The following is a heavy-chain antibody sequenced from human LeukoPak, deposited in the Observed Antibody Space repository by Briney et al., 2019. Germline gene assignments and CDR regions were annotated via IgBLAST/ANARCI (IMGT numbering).Heavy chain of an antibody. Sequence: KPSETLSPTCTVSGGSISSSSYYWGWIRQPPGKGLEWIGTIYYTGSTYYNPSLKSRVTISVDTSKNQFSLKLSSVTAADTAVYYCALVLTTSPGYFMDVWGKGTTVTVSS. CDR1: GGSISSSSYY. D-gene: IGHD1-14*01. J-gene: IGHJ6*03. V-gene: IGHV4-39*01. CDR2: IYYTGST. CDR3: ALVLTTSPGYFMDV.